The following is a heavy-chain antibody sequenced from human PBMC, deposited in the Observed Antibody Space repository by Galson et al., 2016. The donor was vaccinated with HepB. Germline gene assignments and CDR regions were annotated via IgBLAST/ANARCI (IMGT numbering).Heavy chain of an antibody. CDR2: ISYDRYII. V-gene: IGHV3-30*06. D-gene: IGHD6-13*01. CDR1: GFTFSTYV. J-gene: IGHJ4*02. CDR3: ARATDSSWHNFDY. Sequence: SLRLSCAGSGFTFSTYVMHWVRQESGKGPQWVTGISYDRYIIMYADSVKGRFTISRDNSRYTVFLQMNSLGPEDTAVYYCARATDSSWHNFDYWGQGTLVTVSS.